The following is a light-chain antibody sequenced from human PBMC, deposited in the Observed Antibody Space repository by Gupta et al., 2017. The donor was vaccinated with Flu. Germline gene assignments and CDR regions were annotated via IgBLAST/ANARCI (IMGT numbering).Light chain of an antibody. V-gene: IGKV1-39*01. CDR2: AAS. J-gene: IGKJ2*01. CDR3: QQSYGPPYT. Sequence: PSSLSASVGDRVTITCRASQSISGYLNWYQQKPGKAPNLLIYAASSLQSGVPSRFSGSGSGTDFTLTISSLQPEDFATYYCQQSYGPPYTFGRGTKLEIK. CDR1: QSISGY.